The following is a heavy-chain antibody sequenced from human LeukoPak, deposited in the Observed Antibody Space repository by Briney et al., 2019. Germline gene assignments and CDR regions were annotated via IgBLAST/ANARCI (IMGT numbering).Heavy chain of an antibody. Sequence: GGSLRLSCAASASTFSSYGMHWVRQAPGKGLVWVSRINSDGSSTNYADSVKGRFTISRDNAKNTLYLQMNNLRAEDTAVYYCPRPFSVSFYCMYYWGQGTLVTVSS. CDR2: INSDGSST. CDR1: ASTFSSYG. CDR3: PRPFSVSFYCMYY. J-gene: IGHJ4*02. D-gene: IGHD2-15*01. V-gene: IGHV3-74*01.